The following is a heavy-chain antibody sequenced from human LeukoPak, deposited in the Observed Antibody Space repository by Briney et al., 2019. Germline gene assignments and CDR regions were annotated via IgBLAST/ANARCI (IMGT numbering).Heavy chain of an antibody. D-gene: IGHD4-17*01. Sequence: ASVKVSCKASGYTFTAYYMHWVRQAPGQGREWMGLINPNSGVTKFAQKFQGRVTMFRDTSISTAYMELNRLTSDDTAVYYCARGDYGRADPWGQGSLVTVSS. V-gene: IGHV1-2*02. CDR1: GYTFTAYY. CDR2: INPNSGVT. CDR3: ARGDYGRADP. J-gene: IGHJ5*02.